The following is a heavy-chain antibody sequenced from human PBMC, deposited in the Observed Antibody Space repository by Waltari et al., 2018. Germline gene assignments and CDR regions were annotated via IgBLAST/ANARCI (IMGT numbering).Heavy chain of an antibody. D-gene: IGHD3-3*02. CDR1: GFPFSIYP. J-gene: IGHJ4*02. CDR2: ISVNSEYI. V-gene: IGHV3-21*02. CDR3: ASLASI. Sequence: EVQLVASGGGLVKPGGSLRLSCAASGFPFSIYPMSWVRQAPGKGLEWVAFISVNSEYIFYADSVRGRFTISRDNAKNSLYLQMNSLTAEDTAVYYCASLASIWGQGTLVTVSS.